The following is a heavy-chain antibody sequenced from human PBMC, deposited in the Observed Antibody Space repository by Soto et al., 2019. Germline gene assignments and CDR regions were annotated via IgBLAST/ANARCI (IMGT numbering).Heavy chain of an antibody. Sequence: GGSLRLSCAASGFTFSSYGMHWVRQAPGKGLEWVAVIWYDGSNKYYADSVKGRFTISRDNSKNTLYLQMNSLRAEDTAVYYCARDYSPVSSWTYYYYYGMDVWGQGTTVTAP. D-gene: IGHD6-13*01. CDR1: GFTFSSYG. J-gene: IGHJ6*02. V-gene: IGHV3-33*01. CDR2: IWYDGSNK. CDR3: ARDYSPVSSWTYYYYYGMDV.